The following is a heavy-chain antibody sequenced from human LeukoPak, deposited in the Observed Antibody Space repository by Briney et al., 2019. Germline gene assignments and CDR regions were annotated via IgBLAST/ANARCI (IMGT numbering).Heavy chain of an antibody. Sequence: ASVKVSCKASGYTFTSYGISWVRQATGQGLEWMGWMNPNSGNTGYAQKFQGRVTMTRNTSISTAYMELSSLRSEDTAVYYCARAGHGYNYFRYYYYMDVWGKGTTVTISS. CDR3: ARAGHGYNYFRYYYYMDV. CDR2: MNPNSGNT. CDR1: GYTFTSYG. J-gene: IGHJ6*03. V-gene: IGHV1-8*02. D-gene: IGHD5-24*01.